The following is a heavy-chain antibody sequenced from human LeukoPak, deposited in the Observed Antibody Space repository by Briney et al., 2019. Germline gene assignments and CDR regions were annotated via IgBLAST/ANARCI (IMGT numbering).Heavy chain of an antibody. Sequence: ASVKVSCKASGYTFTGYYMHWVRQAPGQGLEWMGWINPNSGGTNYAQKFQGRVTMTRDTSISTAYMELSRLRSDDTAVYYCARGSWDRYYYYYMDVWGKGTTVTVSS. V-gene: IGHV1-2*02. CDR1: GYTFTGYY. CDR3: ARGSWDRYYYYYMDV. J-gene: IGHJ6*03. D-gene: IGHD1-26*01. CDR2: INPNSGGT.